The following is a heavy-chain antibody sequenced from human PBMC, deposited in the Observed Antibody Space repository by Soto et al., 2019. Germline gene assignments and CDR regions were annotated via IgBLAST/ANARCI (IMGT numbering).Heavy chain of an antibody. D-gene: IGHD6-19*01. Sequence: QVQLVQSGAEVKKPGSSVKVSCKASGGTFNSYAISWVRQAPGQGLEWMGGIIPIFGTANYAQKFQGRVTITADKSTSTAYMELSSLRSEDTAVYYCARGRIALAGTFYYYGMDVWGQGTTVTVSS. CDR1: GGTFNSYA. V-gene: IGHV1-69*06. J-gene: IGHJ6*02. CDR2: IIPIFGTA. CDR3: ARGRIALAGTFYYYGMDV.